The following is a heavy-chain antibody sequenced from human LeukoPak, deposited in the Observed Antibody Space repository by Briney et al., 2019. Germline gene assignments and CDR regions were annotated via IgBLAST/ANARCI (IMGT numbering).Heavy chain of an antibody. V-gene: IGHV4-39*02. CDR1: GGSISSSSYY. Sequence: SETLSLTCTVSGGSISSSSYYWGWIRQPPGKGLEWIGSIHYSGSTYYNPSLKSRVTISLDTSKNYFSLKVSSVTAADTAVYYCASRPPPCGDDCYRFDYWGQGTLVTVSS. D-gene: IGHD2-21*02. CDR3: ASRPPPCGDDCYRFDY. J-gene: IGHJ4*02. CDR2: IHYSGST.